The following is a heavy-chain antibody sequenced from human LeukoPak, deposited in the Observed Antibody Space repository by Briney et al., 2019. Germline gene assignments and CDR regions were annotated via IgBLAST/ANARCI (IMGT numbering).Heavy chain of an antibody. CDR1: GGSVSSRPHF. CDR3: VRLLGGYFAGNTFDI. J-gene: IGHJ3*02. V-gene: IGHV4-39*02. Sequence: SETLSLTCTVSGGSVSSRPHFWAWIRQTPGKGLEWIGTIYYTGSANYNPSLKSRVTMSVDTPKDHFSLNLSSVTATDTAVYFCVRLLGGYFAGNTFDIWGQGTVVSVSS. CDR2: IYYTGSA. D-gene: IGHD3-9*01.